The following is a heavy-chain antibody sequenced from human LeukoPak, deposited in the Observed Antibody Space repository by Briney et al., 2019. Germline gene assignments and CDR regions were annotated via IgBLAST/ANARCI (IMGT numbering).Heavy chain of an antibody. CDR2: ISYDGSNK. V-gene: IGHV3-30-3*01. CDR1: GFTFSSYA. J-gene: IGHJ4*02. CDR3: ARVRALEC. Sequence: GGSLRLSCAASGFTFSSYAMHWVRQAPGKGLEWVAVISYDGSNKFYADSVKGRFTLSRDNSKNTLYLQMNSLRVEDTAVYYCARVRALECWGQGTLLTVSS.